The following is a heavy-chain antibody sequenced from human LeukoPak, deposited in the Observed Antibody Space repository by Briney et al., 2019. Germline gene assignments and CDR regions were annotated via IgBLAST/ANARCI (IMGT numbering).Heavy chain of an antibody. D-gene: IGHD2-2*01. V-gene: IGHV4-34*01. CDR1: GGSFSGYY. J-gene: IGHJ4*02. CDR3: ARGPARDDIVVVPAATRRFDY. CDR2: VNHSGST. Sequence: SETLSLTCAVYGGSFSGYYWSRIRQPPGKGLEWIGEVNHSGSTNYNPSLKSRVTISVDTSKNQFSLKLSSVTAADTAVYYCARGPARDDIVVVPAATRRFDYRGQGTLVTDSS.